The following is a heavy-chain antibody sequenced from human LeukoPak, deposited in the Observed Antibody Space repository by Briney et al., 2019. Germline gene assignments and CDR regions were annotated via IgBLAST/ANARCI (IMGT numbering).Heavy chain of an antibody. Sequence: PGGSLGLSCSASGFTFNNYAMHWVRQAAGKGLEYVAAISCNGGGTYYADSVKGRFTISRDNSKNTLYLQMTSLRAEDTAVYYWVEDKGALFYGDYVLFRHWGQGTLVTVSS. V-gene: IGHV3-64D*06. CDR3: VEDKGALFYGDYVLFRH. CDR1: GFTFNNYA. CDR2: ISCNGGGT. D-gene: IGHD4-17*01. J-gene: IGHJ1*01.